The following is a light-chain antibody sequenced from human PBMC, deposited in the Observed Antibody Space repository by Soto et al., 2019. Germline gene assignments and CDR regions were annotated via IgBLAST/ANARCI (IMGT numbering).Light chain of an antibody. Sequence: DIVMTQSPDYLAVSLGERATINCKSSQSVLYSSNNKNYLAWYQQKPGQPPKLLIYWASTRESGVPDRFSGSGSGTDFTLTISNLQAEDVAIYYCQQYYDTPATFGQGTKVDIK. CDR2: WAS. CDR3: QQYYDTPAT. CDR1: QSVLYSSNNKNY. J-gene: IGKJ1*01. V-gene: IGKV4-1*01.